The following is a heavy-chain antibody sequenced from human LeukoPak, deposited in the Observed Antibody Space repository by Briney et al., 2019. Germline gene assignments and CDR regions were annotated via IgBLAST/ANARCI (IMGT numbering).Heavy chain of an antibody. Sequence: GGSLRLSCAASGFTFSSYAMSWVRQAPGKGLEWVSSISSSSSYIYYADSVKGRFTISRDNAKNSLYLQMNSLRAEDTALYYCAKDRQADSSGYYYSWGQGTLVTVSS. CDR2: ISSSSSYI. D-gene: IGHD3-22*01. CDR1: GFTFSSYA. V-gene: IGHV3-21*04. CDR3: AKDRQADSSGYYYS. J-gene: IGHJ4*02.